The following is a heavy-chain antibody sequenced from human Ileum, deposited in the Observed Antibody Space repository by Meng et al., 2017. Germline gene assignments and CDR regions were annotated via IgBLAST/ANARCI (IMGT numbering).Heavy chain of an antibody. CDR2: SHHSGST. CDR3: AREWSGSYRHFDY. Sequence: VQWEESGLVLLKPWGTLSLTCAVSGGSISTSDWWSWVRQPPGKGLEWIGESHHSGSTNYNPSLKSRVTISVDKSKNQFSLKLNSVTAADTAVYYCAREWSGSYRHFDYWGQGTLVTVSS. CDR1: GGSISTSDW. J-gene: IGHJ4*02. D-gene: IGHD1-26*01. V-gene: IGHV4-4*02.